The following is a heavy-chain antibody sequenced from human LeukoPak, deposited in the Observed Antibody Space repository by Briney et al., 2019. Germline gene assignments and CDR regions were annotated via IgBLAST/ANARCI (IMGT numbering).Heavy chain of an antibody. CDR3: AKDLRSSDSSWGGGFDY. CDR1: GFTFDNYV. Sequence: PGGSLRLSCVASGFTFDNYVMSWVRQAPGKGLEWASSISAGGGGTYNADSVKGRFTISRDNSKNTLYLQSNSLRAEDAAVYYCAKDLRSSDSSWGGGFDYWGQGTLVTVSS. CDR2: ISAGGGGT. V-gene: IGHV3-23*01. D-gene: IGHD6-13*01. J-gene: IGHJ4*02.